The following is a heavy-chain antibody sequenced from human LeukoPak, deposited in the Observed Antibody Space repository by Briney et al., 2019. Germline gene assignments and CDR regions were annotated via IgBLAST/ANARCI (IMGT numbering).Heavy chain of an antibody. CDR3: ATEPLNYYGSGKPFDY. J-gene: IGHJ4*02. CDR2: INPNSGGT. V-gene: IGHV1-2*02. D-gene: IGHD3-10*01. Sequence: GASVKVSCKASGYTFTGYYMHWVRQAPGQGLEWMGWINPNSGGTNYAQKFQGRVTMTRDTSISTAYMELSRLRSDDTAVYYCATEPLNYYGSGKPFDYWGQGTLVTVYS. CDR1: GYTFTGYY.